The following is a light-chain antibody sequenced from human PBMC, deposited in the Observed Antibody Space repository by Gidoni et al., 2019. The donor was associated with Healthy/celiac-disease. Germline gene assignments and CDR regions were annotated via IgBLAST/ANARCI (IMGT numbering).Light chain of an antibody. CDR2: DAS. CDR3: QQYDNLPLT. CDR1: QDIINY. V-gene: IGKV1-33*01. J-gene: IGKJ4*01. Sequence: IQMTQSPSSLSASVGDRVTITCQASQDIINYLNWYQQKPGKAPKLLIYDASNLETGAPSRFSGSGSGTDFTFTISSLQPEDIATYYCQQYDNLPLTFGGGTKVEIK.